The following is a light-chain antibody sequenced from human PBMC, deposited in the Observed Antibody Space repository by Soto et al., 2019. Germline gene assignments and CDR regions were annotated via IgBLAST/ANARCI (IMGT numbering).Light chain of an antibody. J-gene: IGKJ4*01. CDR1: QGVSTW. V-gene: IGKV1-12*01. CDR3: QQVDSFPLT. Sequence: DIQMTQSPSSVSASVGDRVTITCRASQGVSTWLAWYQQRLGRAPKLLIYAASSLQSGVSSRFSGSGSGTDFTLTISSLQPEDSATYFCQQVDSFPLTFGGGTKVEVK. CDR2: AAS.